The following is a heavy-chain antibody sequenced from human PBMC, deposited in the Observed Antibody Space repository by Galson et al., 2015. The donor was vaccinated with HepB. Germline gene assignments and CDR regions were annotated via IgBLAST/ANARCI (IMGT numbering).Heavy chain of an antibody. J-gene: IGHJ4*02. CDR1: GYTFTSYA. CDR3: ARVHPDYGDYVGFDY. CDR2: ISTNTGNP. D-gene: IGHD4-17*01. Sequence: SVKVSCKASGYTFTSYAMNWVRQAPGQGLEWMGWISTNTGNPTYAQGFTGRFVFSLDTSVSTAYLQISSLKAEDTAVYYCARVHPDYGDYVGFDYWGQGTLVTVSS. V-gene: IGHV7-4-1*02.